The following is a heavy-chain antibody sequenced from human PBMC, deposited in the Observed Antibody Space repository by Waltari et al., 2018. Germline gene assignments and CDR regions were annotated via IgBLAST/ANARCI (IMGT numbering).Heavy chain of an antibody. CDR2: NHYSAGT. J-gene: IGHJ4*02. CDR1: GGSISSSSYY. D-gene: IGHD2-2*01. CDR3: ARMVRGYCSSTSCHTDH. V-gene: IGHV4-39*07. Sequence: QLQLQESGPGLVKPSETLSLPCTVSGGSISSSSYYWGWVRQPPGKGLEWIGSNHYSAGTNCNPSLKSRVSISVDTSKTQSSLRVSSVAAADTAVFYCARMVRGYCSSTSCHTDHWGQGTLVTVSS.